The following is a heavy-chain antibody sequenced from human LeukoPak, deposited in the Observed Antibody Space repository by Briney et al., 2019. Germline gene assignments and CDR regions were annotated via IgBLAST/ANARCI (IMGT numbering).Heavy chain of an antibody. J-gene: IGHJ4*02. D-gene: IGHD3-22*01. CDR2: IYYSGST. CDR3: ARVRVRWLCPDY. CDR1: GGSISSGDYY. V-gene: IGHV4-30-4*02. Sequence: SDTLSLTCTVSGGSISSGDYYWSWIRQPPGKGLEWIEYIYYSGSTYYNPSLKSRVTISVDTSKNQFSLKLSSVTAADTAVYYCARVRVRWLCPDYWGQGTLVTVSS.